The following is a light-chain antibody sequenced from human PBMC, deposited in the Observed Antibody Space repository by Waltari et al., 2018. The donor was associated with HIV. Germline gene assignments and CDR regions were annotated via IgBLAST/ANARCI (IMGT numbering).Light chain of an antibody. CDR1: QSVGGTY. J-gene: IGKJ2*01. CDR2: GAS. Sequence: EIVLTQSPGTLSLAPGERATLSCRASQSVGGTYVAWYQQKPGQAPRLLTYGASSRATGVPDRFSGSGTGTDFTLTISRLEPEDFAVYYCQQYGSSPQTFGQGTKLDIK. V-gene: IGKV3-20*01. CDR3: QQYGSSPQT.